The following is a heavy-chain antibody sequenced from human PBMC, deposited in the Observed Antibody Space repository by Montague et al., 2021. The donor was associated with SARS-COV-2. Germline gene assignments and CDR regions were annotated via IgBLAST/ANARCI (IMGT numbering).Heavy chain of an antibody. V-gene: IGHV4-4*02. J-gene: IGHJ5*02. CDR3: ALPLGGARFDP. Sequence: SETLSLTCTVSGGSISSDNWWTWVRQPPGKGLEWIGDIFHSGTTNYNPSLKSRLTTSVDKSKNQISLKLISVTAADTAMYYCALPLGGARFDPWGQGTLVTVSS. CDR1: GGSISSDNW. CDR2: IFHSGTT. D-gene: IGHD3-16*01.